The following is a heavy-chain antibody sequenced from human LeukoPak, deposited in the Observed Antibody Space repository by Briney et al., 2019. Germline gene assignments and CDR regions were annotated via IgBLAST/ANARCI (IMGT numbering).Heavy chain of an antibody. CDR2: INSDGSSA. Sequence: GGSLRLSCAASGFTFSSYWMHWVRQAPGKGLVWVSRINSDGSSATYADSVEGRFTISRDNARNTLYLQMNSLRAEDTAVYYCAKEAYWGQGTLVTVSS. J-gene: IGHJ4*02. V-gene: IGHV3-74*01. CDR1: GFTFSSYW. CDR3: AKEAY.